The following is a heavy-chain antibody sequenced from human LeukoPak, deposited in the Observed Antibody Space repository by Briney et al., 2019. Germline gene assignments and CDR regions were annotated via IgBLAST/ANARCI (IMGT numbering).Heavy chain of an antibody. CDR1: GFTFSSYS. Sequence: GGSLRLPGAASGFTFSSYSMNWVRQAPGKGLEWVSSISSSSSYIYYADSVKGRFTISRDNAKNSLYLQMNSLRAEDTAVYYCARDLGIAAAGTSDYWGQGTLVTVSS. D-gene: IGHD6-13*01. CDR2: ISSSSSYI. V-gene: IGHV3-21*01. J-gene: IGHJ4*02. CDR3: ARDLGIAAAGTSDY.